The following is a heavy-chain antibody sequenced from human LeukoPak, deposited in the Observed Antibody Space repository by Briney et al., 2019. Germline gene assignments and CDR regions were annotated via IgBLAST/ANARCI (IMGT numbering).Heavy chain of an antibody. CDR2: IYHSGST. D-gene: IGHD4-11*01. CDR3: ARAADYSNSGDY. V-gene: IGHV4-38-2*01. J-gene: IGHJ4*02. Sequence: SETLSLTCAVSGYSISSGYYWGWIRQPPGKGLEWIGSIYHSGSTYYNPSLKSRVTISVDTSKNQFSLKLSSVTAADTAVYYCARAADYSNSGDYWGQGTLLTVSS. CDR1: GYSISSGYY.